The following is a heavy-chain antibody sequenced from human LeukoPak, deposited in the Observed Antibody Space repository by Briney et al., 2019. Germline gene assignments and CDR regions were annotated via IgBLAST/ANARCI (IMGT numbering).Heavy chain of an antibody. V-gene: IGHV1-2*02. CDR2: INPNSGGT. CDR3: ARSAMKGVDY. CDR1: GYTFTGCY. D-gene: IGHD2-2*01. Sequence: ASVKVSCKASGYTFTGCYMHWVRQAPGQGLEWMGWINPNSGGTNYAQKFQGRVTMTGDTSISTAYMELSRLRSDDTAVYYCARSAMKGVDYWGQGTLVTVSS. J-gene: IGHJ4*02.